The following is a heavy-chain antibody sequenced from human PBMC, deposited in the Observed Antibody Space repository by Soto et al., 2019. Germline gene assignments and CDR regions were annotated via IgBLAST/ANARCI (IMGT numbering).Heavy chain of an antibody. CDR1: VGTFSSYA. Sequence: SVKVSCKASVGTFSSYAISWVRQAPGQGLEWMGGIIPIFGTANYAQKFQGRVTITADESTSTAYMELSSLRSEDTAVYYCARGQSYYYDSSGYYPDRWGQGTLVTVSS. D-gene: IGHD3-22*01. V-gene: IGHV1-69*13. J-gene: IGHJ5*02. CDR3: ARGQSYYYDSSGYYPDR. CDR2: IIPIFGTA.